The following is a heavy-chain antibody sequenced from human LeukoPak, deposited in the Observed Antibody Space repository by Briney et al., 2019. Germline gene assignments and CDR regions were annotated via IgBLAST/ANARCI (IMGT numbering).Heavy chain of an antibody. D-gene: IGHD1-1*01. CDR2: ISYDGSNK. CDR3: ARRGRRHYYYGMDV. V-gene: IGHV3-30*03. Sequence: GRSLRLSCAASGFTFSSYGMHWVRQAPGKGLEWVAVISYDGSNKYYADSVKGRFTISRDNSKNTLYLQMNSLRAEDTAVYYCARRGRRHYYYGMDVWGKGTTVTVSS. J-gene: IGHJ6*04. CDR1: GFTFSSYG.